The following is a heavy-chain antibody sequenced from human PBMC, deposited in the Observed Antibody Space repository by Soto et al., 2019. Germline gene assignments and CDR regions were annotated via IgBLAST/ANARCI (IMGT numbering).Heavy chain of an antibody. D-gene: IGHD5-12*01. Sequence: QVQLVQSGAEVKKPGSSVKVSCKASGGTFSSYAISWVRQAPGQGLEWMGGIIPIFGKANYAQKCQGRVTITAEDYTSTAYMELSRLRPEDTAVYYCAREGGYALGWPTDRYTSSCVYFDYWGQGTMVIVSS. CDR1: GGTFSSYA. CDR2: IIPIFGKA. V-gene: IGHV1-69*01. CDR3: AREGGYALGWPTDRYTSSCVYFDY. J-gene: IGHJ4*02.